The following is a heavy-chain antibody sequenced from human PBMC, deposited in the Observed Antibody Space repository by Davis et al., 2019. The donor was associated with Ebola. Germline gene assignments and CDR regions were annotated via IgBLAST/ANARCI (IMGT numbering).Heavy chain of an antibody. J-gene: IGHJ6*03. CDR1: GGSISSGCYY. CDR2: IYYSGST. D-gene: IGHD2-2*01. Sequence: PSETLSLTCTVSGGSISSGCYYWSWIRQHPGKGLEWIGYIYYSGSTNYNPSLKSRVTISVDTSKNQFSLKLSSVTAADTAVYYCARYGYCSSTSCYGYYMDVWGKGTTVTVSS. V-gene: IGHV4-61*01. CDR3: ARYGYCSSTSCYGYYMDV.